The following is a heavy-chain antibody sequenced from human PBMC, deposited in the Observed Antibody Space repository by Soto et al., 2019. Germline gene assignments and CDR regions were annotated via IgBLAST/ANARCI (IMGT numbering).Heavy chain of an antibody. CDR3: AKLFYENYYYGLDV. D-gene: IGHD3-3*01. Sequence: EVQLLESGGGLVQPGGSLRLSCAASGFTFNSHAMSWVRQAPGKGLEWVSTIFGSGRSTYYADSVKGRFTISRDNSKNTVYLQMNSLRAEDTAVYYCAKLFYENYYYGLDVWGQGTTVTVSS. J-gene: IGHJ6*02. CDR1: GFTFNSHA. CDR2: IFGSGRST. V-gene: IGHV3-23*01.